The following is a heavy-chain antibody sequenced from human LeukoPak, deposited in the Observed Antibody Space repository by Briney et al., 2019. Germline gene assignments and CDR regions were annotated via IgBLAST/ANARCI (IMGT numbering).Heavy chain of an antibody. Sequence: PGGSRRLSCSASGFTFSNYPMHWVRQAPGKGLEYVSAISSDGVSTYYGASVKGRFTISRDNSRNTLYLQMSSLRAEDTALYYCVKETASYDHWGRGTLVTVSS. V-gene: IGHV3-64D*06. CDR3: VKETASYDH. D-gene: IGHD5-18*01. CDR2: ISSDGVST. CDR1: GFTFSNYP. J-gene: IGHJ4*02.